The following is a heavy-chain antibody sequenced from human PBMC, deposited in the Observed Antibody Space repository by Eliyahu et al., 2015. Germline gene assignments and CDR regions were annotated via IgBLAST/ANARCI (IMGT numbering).Heavy chain of an antibody. J-gene: IGHJ6*02. Sequence: QVQLQESGPGLVKPSETLSLTCTVSXXSISSSSWNWIRQPPGKGLQWIGYIYYSGSTNYNPSLKSRVTISVDTSKNQFSLKLSSVTAADTAVYYCARVPESCSGAACYSFYYGMDVWGQGTTVTVSS. CDR1: XXSISSSS. CDR2: IYYSGST. CDR3: ARVPESCSGAACYSFYYGMDV. D-gene: IGHD2-15*01. V-gene: IGHV4-59*01.